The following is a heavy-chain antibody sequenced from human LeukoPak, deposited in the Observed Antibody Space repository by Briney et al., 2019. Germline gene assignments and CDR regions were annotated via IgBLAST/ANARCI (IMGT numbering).Heavy chain of an antibody. CDR2: IKQDGSEK. CDR1: GFTFSNYW. CDR3: ARAYADY. Sequence: GGSLRLSCAASGFTFSNYWMSWVRQAPGKGLEWVANIKQDGSEKYYVDFAKGRFTISRDSVKNSLYLQMNSLRAEDTAVYYCARAYADYWGQGTLVTVSS. J-gene: IGHJ4*02. V-gene: IGHV3-7*03.